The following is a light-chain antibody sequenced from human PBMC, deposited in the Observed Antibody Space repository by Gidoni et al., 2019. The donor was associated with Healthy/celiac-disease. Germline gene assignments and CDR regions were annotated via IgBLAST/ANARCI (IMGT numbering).Light chain of an antibody. CDR1: QSISSY. CDR2: AAS. CDR3: QQSYSTLLT. Sequence: DIQMTQSPSSLSAPVGDRVTITCRASQSISSYLNWYQQKPGKAPKLMIYAASSLQSGVPSRFSGSGSGTDFTLTISSLQPEDFATYYCQQSYSTLLTFGGGTKVEIK. J-gene: IGKJ4*01. V-gene: IGKV1-39*01.